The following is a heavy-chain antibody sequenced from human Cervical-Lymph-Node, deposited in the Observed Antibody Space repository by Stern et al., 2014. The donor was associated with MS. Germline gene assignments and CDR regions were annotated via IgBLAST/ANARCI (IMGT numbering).Heavy chain of an antibody. CDR3: ARDRELRGYYYGMDV. D-gene: IGHD1-7*01. CDR1: GYSFTAYF. Sequence: QVQLVQSGAEVKKPGASVQVSCKASGYSFTAYFMHWVRQAPGQGLEWMGWINPATGGTKYAQNFQGRVTLTRDTSLSTAYMELSGLRSDDRAVYYCARDRELRGYYYGMDVWGQGTTVTVSS. CDR2: INPATGGT. J-gene: IGHJ6*02. V-gene: IGHV1-2*02.